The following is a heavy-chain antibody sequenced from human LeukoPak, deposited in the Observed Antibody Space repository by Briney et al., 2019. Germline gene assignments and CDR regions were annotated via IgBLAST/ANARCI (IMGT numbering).Heavy chain of an antibody. J-gene: IGHJ6*03. CDR2: IYYSGST. CDR3: ARDDFYCSSTSCYYNYMDV. D-gene: IGHD2-2*01. V-gene: IGHV4-59*11. CDR1: GGSISSHY. Sequence: SETLFLTCTVSGGSISSHYWSWIRQPPGKGLEWIGYIYYSGSTNYNPSLKSRVTISVDTSKNQFSLKLSSVTAADTAVYYCARDDFYCSSTSCYYNYMDVWGKGTTVTVSS.